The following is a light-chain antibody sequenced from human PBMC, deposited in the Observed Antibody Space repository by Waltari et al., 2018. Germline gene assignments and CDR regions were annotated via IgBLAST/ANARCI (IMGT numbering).Light chain of an antibody. CDR1: SSDVGGYNY. CDR2: EVS. CDR3: SSFAGSPVV. J-gene: IGLJ2*01. V-gene: IGLV2-8*01. Sequence: QSALTQPPSASGSPGQSVTISCTGPSSDVGGYNYVSWYQQHPGKAPKLMIYEVSKRPSGVPDRFSGSKSGNTASLTVSGLQGEDEADYYCSSFAGSPVVFGGGTKLTVL.